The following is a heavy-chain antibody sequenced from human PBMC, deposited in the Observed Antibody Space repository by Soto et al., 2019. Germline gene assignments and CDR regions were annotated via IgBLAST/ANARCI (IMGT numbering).Heavy chain of an antibody. D-gene: IGHD1-26*01. J-gene: IGHJ4*02. CDR1: GFRFDESA. CDR2: IARASGNM. Sequence: EVQLVESGGGLVQPGGSLRLSCAAAGFRFDESAMHWVRQAPGKGLEWVSGIARASGNMGYADSVKGRFIVSRDNAKNSLYLQMNSLGPEDTALYFCAQDKVGGTYLSGLDYWGQGTLVPVSS. CDR3: AQDKVGGTYLSGLDY. V-gene: IGHV3-9*01.